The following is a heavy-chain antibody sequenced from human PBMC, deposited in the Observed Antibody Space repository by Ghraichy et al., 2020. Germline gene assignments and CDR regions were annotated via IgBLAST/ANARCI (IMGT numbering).Heavy chain of an antibody. CDR2: ISYDGSNK. D-gene: IGHD5-24*01. V-gene: IGHV3-30*18. Sequence: GGSLRLSCRASGFIFNNYAMSWVRQAPGRGLEWVAVISYDGSNKYYADSVKGRFTISRDNSKNTLYLQMNSLRAEDTAVYYCAKERGYRYFDYWGQGTLVTVSS. CDR1: GFIFNNYA. J-gene: IGHJ4*02. CDR3: AKERGYRYFDY.